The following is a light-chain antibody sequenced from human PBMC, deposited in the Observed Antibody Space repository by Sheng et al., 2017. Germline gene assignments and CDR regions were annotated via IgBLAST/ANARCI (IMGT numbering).Light chain of an antibody. CDR2: GAS. CDR3: QQYGSSSMYS. CDR1: QSVSSSY. Sequence: EIVLTQTPGTLSLSPGERGTLSCRASQSVSSSYLAWYQQRPGQPPRLLIYGASSRATGIPDRFSGSGSGTDFTLTISRLEPEDFAVYYCQQYGSSSMYSFGQGTKLEIK. J-gene: IGKJ2*03. V-gene: IGKV3-20*01.